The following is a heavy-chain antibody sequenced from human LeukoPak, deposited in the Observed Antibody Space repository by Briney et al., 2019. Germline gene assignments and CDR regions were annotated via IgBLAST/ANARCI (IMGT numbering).Heavy chain of an antibody. CDR2: INHSGST. Sequence: SETLSFTCAVYGGSFSGYYWSWIRQPPGKGLEWIGEINHSGSTNYNPSLKSRVTISVDTSKNQFSLKLSSVTAADTAMYYCARAIVVVVAATPYNWFDPWGQGTLVTVSS. CDR1: GGSFSGYY. CDR3: ARAIVVVVAATPYNWFDP. D-gene: IGHD2-15*01. V-gene: IGHV4-34*01. J-gene: IGHJ5*02.